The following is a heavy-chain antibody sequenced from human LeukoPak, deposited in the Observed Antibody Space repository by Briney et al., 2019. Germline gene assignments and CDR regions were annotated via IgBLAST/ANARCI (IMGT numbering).Heavy chain of an antibody. CDR2: IKQDGSEK. D-gene: IGHD6-13*01. CDR1: GFTFSSYC. Sequence: GGSLRLSCAASGFTFSSYCMSWVRQAPGKGLEWVANIKQDGSEKYYVDSVKGRFTISRDNAKNSLYLQMNSLRIEDTAVYYCALRGYSSSWTALDYWGQGTLVTVSS. V-gene: IGHV3-7*01. J-gene: IGHJ4*02. CDR3: ALRGYSSSWTALDY.